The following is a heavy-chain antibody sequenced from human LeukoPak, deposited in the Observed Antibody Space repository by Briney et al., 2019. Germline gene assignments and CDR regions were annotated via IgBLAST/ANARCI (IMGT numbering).Heavy chain of an antibody. CDR1: GFAFSSYS. J-gene: IGHJ3*02. V-gene: IGHV3-21*01. CDR2: ISSSSSYI. D-gene: IGHD3-22*01. Sequence: PGGSLRLSCAASGFAFSSYSMNWVRQAPGKGLEWVSSISSSSSYIYCADSVKGRFTISRDNAKNSLYLQMNSLRAEDTAVYYCARDGPYDSSGYYYLDAFDIWGQGTMVTVSS. CDR3: ARDGPYDSSGYYYLDAFDI.